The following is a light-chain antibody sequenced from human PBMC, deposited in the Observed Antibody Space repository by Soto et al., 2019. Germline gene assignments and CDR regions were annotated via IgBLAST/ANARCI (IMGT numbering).Light chain of an antibody. CDR3: QRDSSYWT. CDR1: QDLDKW. V-gene: IGKV1-5*01. Sequence: ILMSQSPSSLSASVGDRVTITCRASQDLDKWLAWYQQKPGKAPNLLIYKSSTLREGVPSRFSGLGSGTEYILTITDLQPDDFATYYCQRDSSYWTFGQGTVVDMK. J-gene: IGKJ1*01. CDR2: KSS.